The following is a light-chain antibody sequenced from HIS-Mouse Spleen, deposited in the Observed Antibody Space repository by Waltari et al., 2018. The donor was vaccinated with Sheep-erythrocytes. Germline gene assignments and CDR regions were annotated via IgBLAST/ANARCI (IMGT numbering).Light chain of an antibody. J-gene: IGKJ3*01. CDR1: QSLLHSNGYTY. Sequence: DIVMTQSPLSLPVTPGEPASISCRSSQSLLHSNGYTYLDWYLQKPGQSPQLLIYLGSNRASGVPDRFSGSGSGTDFTLKISRVEAEDVGVYYCMQALQTPIFTFGPGTKVDIK. CDR3: MQALQTPIFT. V-gene: IGKV2-28*01. CDR2: LGS.